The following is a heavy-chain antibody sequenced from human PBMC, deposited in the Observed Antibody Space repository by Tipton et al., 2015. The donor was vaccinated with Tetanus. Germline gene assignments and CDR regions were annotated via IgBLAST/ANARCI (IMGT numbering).Heavy chain of an antibody. J-gene: IGHJ6*02. CDR1: GGSISSGGYY. Sequence: TLSLTCIVSGGSISSGGYYWSWVRQHPGKGLGGIGYIYDSGSIYYNPSLKRRVSISIDTSKNQFSLKLSSVSAADTAVYYCARERYIHYGMDVWGQGTTVTVSS. V-gene: IGHV4-31*03. CDR3: ARERYIHYGMDV. D-gene: IGHD1-1*01. CDR2: IYDSGSI.